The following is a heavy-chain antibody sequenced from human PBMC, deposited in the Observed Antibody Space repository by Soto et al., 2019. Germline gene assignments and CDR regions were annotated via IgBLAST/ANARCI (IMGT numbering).Heavy chain of an antibody. D-gene: IGHD2-21*01. Sequence: PSETLSLTCAVSGGSISSGGYSWSWIRQPPGKGLEWIGYIYHSGSTYYNPSLKSRVTISVDRSKNQFSLKLSSVTAADTAVYYCARGAKVVNDYWGQGTRVTVAS. V-gene: IGHV4-30-2*01. CDR1: GGSISSGGYS. CDR2: IYHSGST. CDR3: ARGAKVVNDY. J-gene: IGHJ4*02.